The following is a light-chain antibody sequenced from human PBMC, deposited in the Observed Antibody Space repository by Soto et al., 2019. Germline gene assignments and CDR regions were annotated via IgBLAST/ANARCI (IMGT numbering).Light chain of an antibody. CDR2: EVT. Sequence: QSVLTQPPCASGSPGQSVTISCTGTSSDVGGYNYVSWYQQHPGKAPKLVIYEVTKRPSGVPDRFSGSKSGNTASLTVSGLQAEDEADYYCSSFTGASTIFGTGTKVTVL. J-gene: IGLJ1*01. CDR1: SSDVGGYNY. V-gene: IGLV2-8*01. CDR3: SSFTGASTI.